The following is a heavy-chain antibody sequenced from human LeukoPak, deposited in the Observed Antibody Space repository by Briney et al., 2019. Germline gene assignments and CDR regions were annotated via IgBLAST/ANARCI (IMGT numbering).Heavy chain of an antibody. D-gene: IGHD2-2*01. CDR2: IYSGGST. Sequence: GGSLRLSCAASGLTVSSNYMSWVRQAPGKGLEWVSVIYSGGSTYYADSVKGRFTISRDNSKNTLYFQMNSLRPEDTAVYYCARDLPPAPWNGMDVWGQGTTVTVSS. CDR1: GLTVSSNY. J-gene: IGHJ6*02. CDR3: ARDLPPAPWNGMDV. V-gene: IGHV3-53*01.